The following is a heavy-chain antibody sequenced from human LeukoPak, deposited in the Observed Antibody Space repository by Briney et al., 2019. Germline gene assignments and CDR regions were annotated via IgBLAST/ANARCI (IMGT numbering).Heavy chain of an antibody. CDR2: IVVGSGNT. D-gene: IGHD3-9*01. CDR3: AAGRSETYYDILTGRSWFDP. CDR1: GFTFTSSA. J-gene: IGHJ5*02. V-gene: IGHV1-58*02. Sequence: SVKVSCKASGFTFTSSAMQWVRQARGQRLEWIGWIVVGSGNTNYAQKFQERVTVTRDMSTSTAYMELSSLRSEDTAVYYCAAGRSETYYDILTGRSWFDPWGQGTLVTVSS.